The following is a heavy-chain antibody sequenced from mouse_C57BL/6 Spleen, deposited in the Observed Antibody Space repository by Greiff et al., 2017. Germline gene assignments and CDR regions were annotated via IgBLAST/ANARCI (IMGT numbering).Heavy chain of an antibody. D-gene: IGHD1-1*01. J-gene: IGHJ2*01. V-gene: IGHV1-80*01. Sequence: VQLQQSGAELVKPGASVKISCKASGYAFSSYWMNWVKQRPGKGLEWIGQIYPGDGDTNYNGKFKGKATLTADKSSSTAYMQRSSLTSEDSAVYFCASHYGSSYYFDYWGQGTTLTVSS. CDR1: GYAFSSYW. CDR3: ASHYGSSYYFDY. CDR2: IYPGDGDT.